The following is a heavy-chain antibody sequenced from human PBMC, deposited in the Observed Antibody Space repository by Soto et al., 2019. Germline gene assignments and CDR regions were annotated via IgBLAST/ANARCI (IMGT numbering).Heavy chain of an antibody. V-gene: IGHV3-23*01. CDR3: AKDGSPCGSAGNCFYYFDY. Sequence: EVQLLESGGGLVQPGGSLRLSCTTSGFTFSSYAMTWVRQAPGKGLEWVSAIRGSGDSTYYADSVEGRFTISRDNSKNTLYLQMNSLRAEDTAVYYCAKDGSPCGSAGNCFYYFDYWGQGALVTVSS. J-gene: IGHJ4*02. CDR2: IRGSGDST. D-gene: IGHD2-21*01. CDR1: GFTFSSYA.